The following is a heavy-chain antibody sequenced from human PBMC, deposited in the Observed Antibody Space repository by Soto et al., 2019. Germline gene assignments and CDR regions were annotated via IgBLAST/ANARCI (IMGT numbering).Heavy chain of an antibody. CDR1: GFTFSTYA. D-gene: IGHD5-12*01. J-gene: IGHJ3*01. CDR2: ISGSGGNT. V-gene: IGHV3-23*01. Sequence: GGSLRLSCAASGFTFSTYAMSWVRHAPGKGLEWVSTISGSGGNTYYADSVNGRFTVSSYNSKNTLFVQLSSLRAEDAAVYYCAKNRGNSFEYDDSFDVWDQGTTVTVSS. CDR3: AKNRGNSFEYDDSFDV.